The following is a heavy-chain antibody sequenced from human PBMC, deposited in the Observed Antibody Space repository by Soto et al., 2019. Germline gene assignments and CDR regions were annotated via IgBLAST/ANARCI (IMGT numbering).Heavy chain of an antibody. CDR2: INHSGST. V-gene: IGHV4-34*01. J-gene: IGHJ4*02. D-gene: IGHD2-21*02. Sequence: QVQLQQWGAGLLKPSETLSLTCAVYGGSFSGYYWSWIRQPPGKGLEWIGEINHSGSTNYNPSLKSRVTISVDRSKNQFSLKLSSVTAADTAVYYCARGDTYCGGDCYDYFDYWGQGTLVTVSS. CDR3: ARGDTYCGGDCYDYFDY. CDR1: GGSFSGYY.